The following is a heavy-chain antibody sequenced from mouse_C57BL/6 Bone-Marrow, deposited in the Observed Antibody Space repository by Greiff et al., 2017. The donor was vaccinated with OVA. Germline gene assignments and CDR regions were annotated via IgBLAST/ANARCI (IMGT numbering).Heavy chain of an antibody. CDR1: GFSLTSYA. D-gene: IGHD2-4*01. CDR3: ARNYDYDGYWYFDV. J-gene: IGHJ1*03. CDR2: IWTGGGT. Sequence: VKVVESGPGLVAPSQSLSITCTVSGFSLTSYAISWVRQPPGKGLEWLGVIWTGGGTNYNSALNSRLSISKDNSKSQVFLKMNSLQTDDTARYYCARNYDYDGYWYFDVWGTGTTVTVSS. V-gene: IGHV2-9-1*01.